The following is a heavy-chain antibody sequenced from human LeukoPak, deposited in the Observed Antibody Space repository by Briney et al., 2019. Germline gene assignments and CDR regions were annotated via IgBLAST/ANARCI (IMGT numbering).Heavy chain of an antibody. V-gene: IGHV5-10-1*01. CDR1: GFSFSGYW. Sequence: GESLKISCEGSGFSFSGYWINWVRQLPGKGLEWMGRIDSSDSYTNYKPSFQGHVTISVDKSINTAYLQWSSLKASDTAMYYCARHVSYYDSLNGNADAFDIWGQGTMVTVSS. CDR3: ARHVSYYDSLNGNADAFDI. CDR2: IDSSDSYT. D-gene: IGHD3/OR15-3a*01. J-gene: IGHJ3*02.